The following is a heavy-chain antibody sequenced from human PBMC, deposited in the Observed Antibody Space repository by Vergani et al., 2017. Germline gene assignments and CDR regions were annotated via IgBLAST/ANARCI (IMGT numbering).Heavy chain of an antibody. D-gene: IGHD5-18*01. V-gene: IGHV3-7*03. CDR3: ARVRAMVFDY. J-gene: IGHJ4*02. Sequence: EVQLVESGGGLVQPGGSLRLSCAASGFTVSSNYMSWVRQAPGKGLEWVANIKQDGSEKYYVDSVKGRFAISRDNAKNSLYLQMNSLRAEDTAVYYCARVRAMVFDYWGQGTLVTVSS. CDR1: GFTVSSNY. CDR2: IKQDGSEK.